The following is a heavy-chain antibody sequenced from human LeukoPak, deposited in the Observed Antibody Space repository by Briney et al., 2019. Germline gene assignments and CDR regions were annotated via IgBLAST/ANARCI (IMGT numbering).Heavy chain of an antibody. V-gene: IGHV3-33*08. CDR2: IWYDGSDK. CDR3: ARRVQYYFDY. J-gene: IGHJ4*02. Sequence: GGSLRLSCAASGFTFSSYWMHWVRQAPGKGLEWVAVIWYDGSDKHYADSVQGRFTISRDNSKNSLYLQMNSLRAEDTALYYCARRVQYYFDYWGQGTLVTVSS. CDR1: GFTFSSYW.